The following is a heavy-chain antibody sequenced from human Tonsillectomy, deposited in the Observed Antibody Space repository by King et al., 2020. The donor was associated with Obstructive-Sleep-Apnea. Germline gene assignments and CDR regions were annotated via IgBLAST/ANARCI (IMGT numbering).Heavy chain of an antibody. CDR2: ISYDEGNI. J-gene: IGHJ6*02. Sequence: VQLVESGGGVVQPGRSLRLSCAASGLSFSNYGMHWVRQAPGKGLEWVAFISYDEGNIFYADSVKGRFTISRDNSRNTLYLQMKSLGAEDTAVYYCAKEGLRYFDWSRGGGGYGMDVWGQGTTVTVSS. V-gene: IGHV3-30*18. D-gene: IGHD3-9*01. CDR1: GLSFSNYG. CDR3: AKEGLRYFDWSRGGGGYGMDV.